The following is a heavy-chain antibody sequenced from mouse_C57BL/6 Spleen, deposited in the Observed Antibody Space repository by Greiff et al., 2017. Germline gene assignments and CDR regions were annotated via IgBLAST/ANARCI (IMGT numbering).Heavy chain of an antibody. CDR1: GYTFTSYD. D-gene: IGHD3-2*02. V-gene: IGHV1-85*01. CDR3: EFQDWYFDV. J-gene: IGHJ1*03. Sequence: VKLMESGPELVKPGASVKLSCKASGYTFTSYDINWVKQRPGQGLEWIGWIYPRDGSTKYNEKFKGKATLPVDTSSSTAYMELHSLTSEDSAVYFCEFQDWYFDVWGTGTTVTVSS. CDR2: IYPRDGST.